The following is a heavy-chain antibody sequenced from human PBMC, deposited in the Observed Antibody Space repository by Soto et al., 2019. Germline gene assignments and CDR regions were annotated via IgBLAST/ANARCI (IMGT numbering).Heavy chain of an antibody. CDR1: GFSFSSYS. CDR3: ARAVVVPAARIDY. V-gene: IGHV3-21*01. D-gene: IGHD2-2*01. Sequence: EVQLVESGGGLVKPGGSLRLSCAASGFSFSSYSMNWVRQPPGKGLEWVSSISSSSSYIYYADSVKGRFTISRENAKNSLYLQMNSLRAEDTAVYYCARAVVVPAARIDYWCQGTVVTVSS. J-gene: IGHJ4*02. CDR2: ISSSSSYI.